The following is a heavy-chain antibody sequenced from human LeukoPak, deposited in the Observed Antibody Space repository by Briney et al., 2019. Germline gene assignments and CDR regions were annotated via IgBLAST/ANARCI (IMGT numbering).Heavy chain of an antibody. CDR1: GYTFTSYG. J-gene: IGHJ4*02. V-gene: IGHV1-18*01. D-gene: IGHD4-17*01. CDR2: INPNSGGT. Sequence: ASVKVSCKASGYTFTSYGISWVRQAPGQGLEWMGWINPNSGGTNYAQKFQGRVTITRDTSTSTAYMELRSLRSDDTAVYSCARESGYGDDVWLDFDYWGQGTLVTVSS. CDR3: ARESGYGDDVWLDFDY.